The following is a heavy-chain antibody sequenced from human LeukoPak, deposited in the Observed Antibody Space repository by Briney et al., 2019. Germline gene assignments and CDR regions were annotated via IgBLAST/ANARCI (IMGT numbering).Heavy chain of an antibody. CDR2: INPNSGGT. J-gene: IGHJ5*02. CDR1: GYTFTVYY. CDR3: ARVMAARQDNWFDP. V-gene: IGHV1-2*02. Sequence: ASVKVSCKASGYTFTVYYMHWVRQAPGQGLEWMGWINPNSGGTNYAQKFQGRVTMTRDTSISTAYMELSRLRSDDTAVYYCARVMAARQDNWFDPWGQGTLVTVSS. D-gene: IGHD6-6*01.